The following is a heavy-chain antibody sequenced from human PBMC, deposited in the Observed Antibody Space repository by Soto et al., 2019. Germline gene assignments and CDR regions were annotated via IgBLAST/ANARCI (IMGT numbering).Heavy chain of an antibody. CDR2: INPSSGST. CDR3: ARESVISNWFDP. CDR1: GYIFTSYY. J-gene: IGHJ5*02. Sequence: GASVKVSCKASGYIFTSYYMYWVRQAPGQGLEWMGRINPSSGSTTYAQKFQGGATMTRDTSTSTVYMELSSLRFDDTAVYYCARESVISNWFDPWGQGTLVTVSS. V-gene: IGHV1-46*03.